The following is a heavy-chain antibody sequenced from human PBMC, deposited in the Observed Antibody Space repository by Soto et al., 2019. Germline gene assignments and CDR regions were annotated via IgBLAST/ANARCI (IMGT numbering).Heavy chain of an antibody. CDR1: GYSFTSYW. Sequence: PGESLKISCKGSGYSFTSYWIGWVRQMPGKGLEWMGIIYPGDSDTRYSPSFQGQVTISADKSISTAYLQWSSLKASDTAMYYCARHQQRHCSSTSCHYSFWFDPWGQGTLVTVSS. J-gene: IGHJ5*02. CDR2: IYPGDSDT. CDR3: ARHQQRHCSSTSCHYSFWFDP. D-gene: IGHD2-2*01. V-gene: IGHV5-51*01.